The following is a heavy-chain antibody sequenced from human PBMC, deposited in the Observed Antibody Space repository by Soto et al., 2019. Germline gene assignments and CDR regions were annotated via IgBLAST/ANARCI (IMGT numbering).Heavy chain of an antibody. J-gene: IGHJ4*02. V-gene: IGHV1-8*01. CDR1: GYTFTSHD. CDR2: MNPNSGNT. Sequence: QVQLVQSGAEVKKSGASVKVSCKASGYTFTSHDINWVRQATGQGLEWMGWMNPNSGNTGYAQKFQGRDTMTRNTSISTAYMELSSLRSEDTAVYYCARWDYGYYARFDYWGQGTLVTVSS. D-gene: IGHD4-17*01. CDR3: ARWDYGYYARFDY.